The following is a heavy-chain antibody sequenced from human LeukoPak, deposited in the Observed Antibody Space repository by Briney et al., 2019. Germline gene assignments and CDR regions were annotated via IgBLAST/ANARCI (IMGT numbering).Heavy chain of an antibody. Sequence: SETLSLPCSVSGGSLSSYYWSWMRQPPGKGLEWIGYIFYSGSTNYNPSLKSRVTISVDTSKNQFSLKLSSVTAADTAVYYRARTLRVPAAKGAFDIWGQGTMVTVSS. V-gene: IGHV4-59*01. J-gene: IGHJ3*02. CDR3: ARTLRVPAAKGAFDI. CDR1: GGSLSSYY. D-gene: IGHD2-2*01. CDR2: IFYSGST.